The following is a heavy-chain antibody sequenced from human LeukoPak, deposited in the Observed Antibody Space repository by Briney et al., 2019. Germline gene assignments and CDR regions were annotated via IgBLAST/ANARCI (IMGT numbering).Heavy chain of an antibody. J-gene: IGHJ4*02. CDR2: INPNSGGT. D-gene: IGHD3-22*01. Sequence: ASVKVSCKASGYTFTGYYMHWVRQAPGQGLEWMGWINPNSGGTKCAQNFQGRVTMTRVTSSSTAYMEVSGLRSDDTAVYYCARDREGYDDRGYYQLRYFDYWGQGTPVTVSS. CDR1: GYTFTGYY. CDR3: ARDREGYDDRGYYQLRYFDY. V-gene: IGHV1-2*02.